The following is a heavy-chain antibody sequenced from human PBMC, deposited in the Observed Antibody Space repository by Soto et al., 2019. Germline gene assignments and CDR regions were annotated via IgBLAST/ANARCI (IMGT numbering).Heavy chain of an antibody. D-gene: IGHD2-15*01. Sequence: QVQLVESGGGLVKPGGSLRLSCAASGFTFSNFYMSWIRQAPGKGLEWVSYISGTSHDTNYEDSVKGRFTISRDNANNTRQLHLHSLRAEDTAVYDCARRGGTCYSAGCIYYAMDVWGQGTTVTVSS. CDR1: GFTFSNFY. CDR3: ARRGGTCYSAGCIYYAMDV. CDR2: ISGTSHDT. V-gene: IGHV3-11*05. J-gene: IGHJ6*02.